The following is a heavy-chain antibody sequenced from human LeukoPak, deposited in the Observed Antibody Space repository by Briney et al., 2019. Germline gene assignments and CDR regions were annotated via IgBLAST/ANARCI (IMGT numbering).Heavy chain of an antibody. CDR1: GFTFSSYA. J-gene: IGHJ4*02. CDR2: ISGSGGST. V-gene: IGHV3-23*01. D-gene: IGHD1-26*01. Sequence: PGGSLRLSCAASGFTFSSYAMSWVRQAPGRGQEWVSAISGSGGSTHYADSVKGRFTISRDNSKNTVFLQMNSLRAEDTALYFCAKGRSGSYLYYYDSWGQGTLVTVSS. CDR3: AKGRSGSYLYYYDS.